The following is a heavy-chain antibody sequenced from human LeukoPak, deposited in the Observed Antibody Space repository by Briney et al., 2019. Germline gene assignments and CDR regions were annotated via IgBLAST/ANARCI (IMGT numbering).Heavy chain of an antibody. V-gene: IGHV1-8*01. CDR2: MNPNSGNT. CDR1: GYTFTSYD. J-gene: IGHJ4*02. D-gene: IGHD6-19*01. CDR3: ARGGSLAAAPHRYYFDY. Sequence: ASVKVSCKASGYTFTSYDINWVRQATGQGLEWMGWMNPNSGNTGYAQKFQGRVTMTRNTSISTVYMELSSLRSEDTAVFYCARGGSLAAAPHRYYFDYWGQGTPVTVSS.